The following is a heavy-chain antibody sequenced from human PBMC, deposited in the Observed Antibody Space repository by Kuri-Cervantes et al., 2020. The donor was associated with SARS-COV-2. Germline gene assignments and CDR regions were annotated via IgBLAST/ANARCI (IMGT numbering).Heavy chain of an antibody. CDR1: GYTFTGYW. J-gene: IGHJ4*01. CDR2: ILPGSGNT. D-gene: IGHD3-16*01. Sequence: QVKLEQSGAELMKPGASVKLSCKATGYTFTGYWIEWVQQRPGHGLEWIGEILPGSGNTNYNEKFKGKATFTADTSSNTAYMQLSSLTTEGSAIYYCARRWFLYALDYWGQGTSVTVSS. CDR3: ARRWFLYALDY. V-gene: IGHV1-18*04.